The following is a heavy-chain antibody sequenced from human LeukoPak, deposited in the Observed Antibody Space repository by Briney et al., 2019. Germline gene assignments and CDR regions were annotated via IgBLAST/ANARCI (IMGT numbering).Heavy chain of an antibody. CDR2: INPNSGGT. D-gene: IGHD3-9*01. CDR3: ARDTYYDILTGQASYYMDV. CDR1: GYTFTVYY. Sequence: ASVRVFCKASGYTFTVYYMHWVRQAPGKGLEWVGYINPNSGGTNYAQKFQGRVTMTRDTSISTAYMELSRLRSDDTAVYYCARDTYYDILTGQASYYMDVWGKGTTVTVSS. J-gene: IGHJ6*03. V-gene: IGHV1-2*02.